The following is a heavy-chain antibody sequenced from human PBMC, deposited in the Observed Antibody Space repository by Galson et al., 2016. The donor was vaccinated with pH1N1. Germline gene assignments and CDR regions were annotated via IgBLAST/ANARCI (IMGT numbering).Heavy chain of an antibody. CDR2: VIPIFSIV. CDR1: GGAFSRNA. CDR3: ARSHPPVVAPCEPFDI. J-gene: IGHJ3*02. Sequence: SVKVSCKASGGAFSRNAISWVRQAPGQGLECMGRVIPIFSIVKYAQKFQGRVTIYADKTTSTAYMELSNLSSEDTAVYYCARSHPPVVAPCEPFDIWGQGTMVTVSS. V-gene: IGHV1-69*04. D-gene: IGHD2-15*01.